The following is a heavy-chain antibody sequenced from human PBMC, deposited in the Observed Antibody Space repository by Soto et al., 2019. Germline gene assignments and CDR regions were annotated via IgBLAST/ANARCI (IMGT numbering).Heavy chain of an antibody. CDR2: IFYSGTT. Sequence: LSLTRTVSGDSISSADYYWSWIRQTPGKGLEWIGHIFYSGTTYYNPSLKSRLTISVDTSKNHFSLRLTSVTAADTAVYYCARDLWVEPELYYYGMDVWGQGTTVTVSS. J-gene: IGHJ6*02. CDR3: ARDLWVEPELYYYGMDV. D-gene: IGHD1-1*01. CDR1: GDSISSADYY. V-gene: IGHV4-30-4*01.